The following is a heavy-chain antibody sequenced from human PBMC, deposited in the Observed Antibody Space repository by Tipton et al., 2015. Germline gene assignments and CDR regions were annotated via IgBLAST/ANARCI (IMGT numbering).Heavy chain of an antibody. CDR3: TKFNCGGDCYSYRGRFDP. J-gene: IGHJ5*02. D-gene: IGHD2-21*02. CDR1: GGSVISGTDY. V-gene: IGHV4-61*01. CDR2: TFSGGST. Sequence: LRLSCTVSGGSVISGTDYWSWIRQPPGKGLEWIGYTFSGGSTNYNPSLKSRVTISIDTSKNQFSLNLNSVTAADTAVYYCTKFNCGGDCYSYRGRFDPWGQGTLVTVSS.